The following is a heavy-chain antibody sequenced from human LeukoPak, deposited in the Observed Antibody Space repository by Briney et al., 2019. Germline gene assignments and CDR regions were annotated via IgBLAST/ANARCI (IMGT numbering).Heavy chain of an antibody. J-gene: IGHJ3*02. CDR3: AKQCGGSDWFDAFDI. Sequence: PGGSLRLSCAASGFTFKSYSMNWVRQAPGKGLEWVSSISTFGDYIYYADSVKGRFTISRDNANNSLYLQMNSLRAEDTAVYYCAKQCGGSDWFDAFDIWGQGTMVTVSS. D-gene: IGHD6-19*01. CDR1: GFTFKSYS. V-gene: IGHV3-21*01. CDR2: ISTFGDYI.